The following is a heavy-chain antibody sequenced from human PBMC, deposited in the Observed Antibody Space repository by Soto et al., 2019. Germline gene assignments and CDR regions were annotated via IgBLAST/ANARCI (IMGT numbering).Heavy chain of an antibody. Sequence: ASVKVSCKVSGYTLTELSMHWVRQAPGKGLEWMGGFDPEDGETIYAQKFQGRVTMTEDTSTDTAYMELSSLRSEDTAVYYWATLPAYYDFWSGHPFDYWGQGTLVTVSS. V-gene: IGHV1-24*01. CDR2: FDPEDGET. D-gene: IGHD3-3*01. CDR1: GYTLTELS. CDR3: ATLPAYYDFWSGHPFDY. J-gene: IGHJ4*02.